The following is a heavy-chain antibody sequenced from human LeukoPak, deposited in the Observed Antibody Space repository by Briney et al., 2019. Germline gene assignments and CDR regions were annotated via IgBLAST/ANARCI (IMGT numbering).Heavy chain of an antibody. D-gene: IGHD3-9*01. CDR2: ISGSGGST. CDR3: AKSLVISHPFDY. Sequence: SGGSLRLSCAASGFTFSSYAMSWVRQAPGKGLEWVSAISGSGGSTYYADSVKGRFTISRDDSKNTLYLQMNSLRAEDTAVYYCAKSLVISHPFDYWGQGTLVTVSS. CDR1: GFTFSSYA. J-gene: IGHJ4*02. V-gene: IGHV3-23*01.